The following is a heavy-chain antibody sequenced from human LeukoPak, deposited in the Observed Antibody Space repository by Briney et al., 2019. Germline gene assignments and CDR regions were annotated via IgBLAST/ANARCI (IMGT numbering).Heavy chain of an antibody. Sequence: PSETLSLTCTVSGGSISSGGYYWSWIRQHPGKGLEWIGYIYYSGSTYYNPSLKSRVTISVDTSKNQFSLKLSSVTAADTAVYYCAVTLRGYSGYEFDYWGQGTQVTVSS. CDR3: AVTLRGYSGYEFDY. CDR2: IYYSGST. D-gene: IGHD5-12*01. V-gene: IGHV4-31*03. CDR1: GGSISSGGYY. J-gene: IGHJ4*02.